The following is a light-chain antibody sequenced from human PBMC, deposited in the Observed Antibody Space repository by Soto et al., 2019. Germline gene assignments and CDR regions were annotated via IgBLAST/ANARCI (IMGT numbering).Light chain of an antibody. Sequence: DIQMTQSPSSLSASVGDRVTITCRGSQGISSWLAWYQQKPGKAPRLLIYKASSLASGVPSRFSGSGSGTEFTLTISSLQPDDSATYYCQQYRTFGQGTKGDIK. CDR1: QGISSW. CDR2: KAS. V-gene: IGKV1-5*03. J-gene: IGKJ1*01. CDR3: QQYRT.